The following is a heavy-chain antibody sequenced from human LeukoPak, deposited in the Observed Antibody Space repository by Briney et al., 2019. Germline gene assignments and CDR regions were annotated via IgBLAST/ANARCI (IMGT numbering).Heavy chain of an antibody. D-gene: IGHD6-13*01. CDR1: GGSISSSSYY. CDR3: ARVAAGIGFFQH. CDR2: IYYSGST. Sequence: SETLSLTCTVSGGSISSSSYYWGWIRQPPGKGLEWIGSIYYSGSTYYNPSPKSRVTISVDTSKNQFSLKLSSVTAADTAVYYCARVAAGIGFFQHWGQGTLVTVSS. J-gene: IGHJ1*01. V-gene: IGHV4-39*01.